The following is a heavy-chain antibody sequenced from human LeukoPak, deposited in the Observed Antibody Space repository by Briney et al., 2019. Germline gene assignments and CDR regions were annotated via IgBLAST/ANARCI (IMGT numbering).Heavy chain of an antibody. D-gene: IGHD6-19*01. Sequence: PGGSLRLSCAASESTMRDHAISWVRQAPGKGLEWVAVIAADGGVKQYADSVKGRFTLARDNSKNTLFLQMNILSVEDTAVYYCAREATWGQWYFDLWGQGTPVTVSS. CDR2: IAADGGVK. V-gene: IGHV3-30*03. CDR3: AREATWGQWYFDL. CDR1: ESTMRDHA. J-gene: IGHJ4*02.